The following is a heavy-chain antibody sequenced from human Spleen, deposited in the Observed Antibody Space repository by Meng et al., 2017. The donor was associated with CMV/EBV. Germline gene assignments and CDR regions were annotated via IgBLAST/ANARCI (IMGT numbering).Heavy chain of an antibody. J-gene: IGHJ5*02. D-gene: IGHD2-8*02. Sequence: ASVKVSCKASGYTFTSYYMHWVRQAPGQGLEWMGIINPSGGSTSYAQKFQGRVTMTRDTSTSTVYMELSSLRSEDTAVYYCARDPTGGFAFANWFDPWGQGTLVTVSS. CDR2: INPSGGST. V-gene: IGHV1-46*01. CDR1: GYTFTSYY. CDR3: ARDPTGGFAFANWFDP.